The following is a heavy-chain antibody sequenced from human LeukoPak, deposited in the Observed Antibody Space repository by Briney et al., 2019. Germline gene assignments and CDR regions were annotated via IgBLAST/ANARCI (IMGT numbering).Heavy chain of an antibody. V-gene: IGHV3-23*01. Sequence: GGSQRLSCAASGFTFSSYAMSWVRQAPGKGLEWVSSISGSGGSTCYADSVKGRFTISRDNSKNTLYLQMNSLRAEDTAVYYCAKGRRLRFLEWLPNDAFDIWGQGTMVTVSS. D-gene: IGHD3-3*01. CDR1: GFTFSSYA. J-gene: IGHJ3*02. CDR2: ISGSGGST. CDR3: AKGRRLRFLEWLPNDAFDI.